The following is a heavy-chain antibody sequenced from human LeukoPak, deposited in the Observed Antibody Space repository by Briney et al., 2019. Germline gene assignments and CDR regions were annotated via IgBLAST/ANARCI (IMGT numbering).Heavy chain of an antibody. V-gene: IGHV6-1*01. CDR1: GDSVSSNSVT. J-gene: IGHJ4*02. D-gene: IGHD6-19*01. CDR3: AKSPSSGWYGVGYFDY. CDR2: TYYRSTWYN. Sequence: SQTLSLTCAISGDSVSSNSVTWNWIRQSPSRGLEWLGRTYYRSTWYNDYAVSVRGRITVNPDTSKNQFSLHLNSVTPEDTAVYYCAKSPSSGWYGVGYFDYWGQGTLVTVSS.